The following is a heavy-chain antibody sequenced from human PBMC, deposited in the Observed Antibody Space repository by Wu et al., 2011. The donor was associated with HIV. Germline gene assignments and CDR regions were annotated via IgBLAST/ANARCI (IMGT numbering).Heavy chain of an antibody. CDR2: IIPLFGTA. J-gene: IGHJ4*02. Sequence: QVQLVQSGAEVKKPGSSVKVSCKASGGSFSSETISWVRQAPGQGLEWMGGIIPLFGTARYAQKFQDRLTITADKSTSTAYMELRSLRSEDTAVYYCARDFGGDEEYWGQGTLVTVSS. D-gene: IGHD2-21*01. V-gene: IGHV1-69*14. CDR3: ARDFGGDEEY. CDR1: GGSFSSET.